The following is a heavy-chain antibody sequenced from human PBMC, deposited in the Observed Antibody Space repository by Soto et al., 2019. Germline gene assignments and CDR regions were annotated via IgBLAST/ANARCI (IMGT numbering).Heavy chain of an antibody. CDR1: GGSVSNSQYF. D-gene: IGHD1-26*01. J-gene: IGHJ4*02. CDR2: IYHSGSV. V-gene: IGHV4-39*01. Sequence: SETLSLTCTVSGGSVSNSQYFWVWLRQPPGKGLEWIGSIYHSGSVRYNPSLKSPVTISVDTSKNQFSLKLPSVTAADTAVFYCARHVAAGYYLYYFDYWGQGTLVTVSS. CDR3: ARHVAAGYYLYYFDY.